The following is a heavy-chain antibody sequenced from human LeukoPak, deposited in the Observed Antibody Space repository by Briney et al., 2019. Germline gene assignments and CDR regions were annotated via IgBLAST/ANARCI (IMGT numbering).Heavy chain of an antibody. CDR3: ARQYATGWYLIDY. CDR2: ICYSGST. V-gene: IGHV4-59*08. CDR1: GGSFSSYC. D-gene: IGHD6-19*01. Sequence: SETLSLTCAVYGGSFSSYCWSWFRQSPGKGLEWIGYICYSGSTNYNPSLTSRVTISIDTSKNQFSLKLSSVTAADTAVYYCARQYATGWYLIDYWGQGTLVTVSS. J-gene: IGHJ4*02.